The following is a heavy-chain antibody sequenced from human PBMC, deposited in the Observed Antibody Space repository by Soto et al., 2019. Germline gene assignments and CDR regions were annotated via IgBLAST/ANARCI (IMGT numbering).Heavy chain of an antibody. CDR2: IIPILTTP. D-gene: IGHD2-8*02. CDR1: GGTFSIYG. V-gene: IGHV1-69*13. J-gene: IGHJ6*02. Sequence: SVKVSCKASGGTFSIYGFSWVRQAPRQGPEWIGGIIPILTTPNYAQKFHGRVTIVADESTTTVYMELSSLKSEDTAVYYCATSVGIAPTGEDGMDVWG. CDR3: ATSVGIAPTGEDGMDV.